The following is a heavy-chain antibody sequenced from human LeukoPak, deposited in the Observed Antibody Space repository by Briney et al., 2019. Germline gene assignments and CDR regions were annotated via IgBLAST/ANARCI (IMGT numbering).Heavy chain of an antibody. Sequence: GGSLRLSCAASGFSFSSSTMNWVRQAPGKGPEWVANIHQDGGERYYVDSVKGRFTISRDNAKNSLYLQMDSLRAEDTAIYYCARDKVVGATYFDYWGQGILVTVSS. CDR3: ARDKVVGATYFDY. J-gene: IGHJ4*02. CDR2: IHQDGGER. D-gene: IGHD1-26*01. V-gene: IGHV3-7*01. CDR1: GFSFSSST.